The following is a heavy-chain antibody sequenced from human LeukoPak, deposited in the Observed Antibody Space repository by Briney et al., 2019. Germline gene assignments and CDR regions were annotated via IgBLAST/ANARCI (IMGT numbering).Heavy chain of an antibody. V-gene: IGHV3-33*06. CDR1: GFTFSSYG. CDR2: IWYDGSNK. J-gene: IGHJ4*02. D-gene: IGHD5-18*01. CDR3: AKGPSDRAMATAFDN. Sequence: GGSLRLSCATSGFTFSSYGMHWVRQAPGKGLEWVAVIWYDGSNKHYADSVKGRFTISRDNSKNTLYLQMNSLRAEDTAVYYCAKGPSDRAMATAFDNWGQGTLVTVSS.